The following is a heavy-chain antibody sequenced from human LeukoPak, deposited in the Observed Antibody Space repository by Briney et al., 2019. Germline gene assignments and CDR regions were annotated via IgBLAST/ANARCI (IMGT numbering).Heavy chain of an antibody. V-gene: IGHV1-18*01. CDR2: ISAYNGNT. J-gene: IGHJ4*02. CDR1: GYTFTSYG. D-gene: IGHD3-22*01. CDR3: ASTKPTYYYDSSGYYLDY. Sequence: GASVKVSCKASGYTFTSYGISWVRQAPGQGLEWVGWISAYNGNTNYAQKLQGRVTMTTDTSTSTAYMELRSLRSDDTAVYYCASTKPTYYYDSSGYYLDYWGQGTLVTVSS.